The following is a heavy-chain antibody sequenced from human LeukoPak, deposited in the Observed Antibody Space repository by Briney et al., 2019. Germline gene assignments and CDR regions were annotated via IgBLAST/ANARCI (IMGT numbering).Heavy chain of an antibody. Sequence: GGSLRLSCAASGFTFSSYEVNWVRQAPGKGLEWVAVISYDGSNKYYADSVKGRFTISRDNSKNTLYLQMNSLRAEDTAVYYCAKLPSYGSGSPHYYYYYMDVWGKGTTVTVSS. CDR2: ISYDGSNK. CDR3: AKLPSYGSGSPHYYYYYMDV. CDR1: GFTFSSYE. J-gene: IGHJ6*03. D-gene: IGHD3-10*01. V-gene: IGHV3-30*18.